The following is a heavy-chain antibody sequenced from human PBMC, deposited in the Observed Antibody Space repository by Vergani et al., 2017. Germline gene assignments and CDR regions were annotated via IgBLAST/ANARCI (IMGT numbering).Heavy chain of an antibody. Sequence: VQLVESGGGVVQPGRSLRLSCAASGFTFSSYSMNWVRQAPGKGLEWVSSISSSSSYIYYADSVKGRFTISRDNAKNSLYLQMNSLRAEDTAVYYCARDRPSSLHSSLLDYWGQGTLVTVSS. CDR3: ARDRPSSLHSSLLDY. J-gene: IGHJ4*02. CDR2: ISSSSSYI. V-gene: IGHV3-21*01. D-gene: IGHD6-6*01. CDR1: GFTFSSYS.